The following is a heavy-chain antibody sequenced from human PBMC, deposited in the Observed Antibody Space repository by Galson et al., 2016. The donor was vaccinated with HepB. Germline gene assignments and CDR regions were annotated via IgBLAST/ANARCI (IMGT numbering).Heavy chain of an antibody. V-gene: IGHV4-39*07. Sequence: SETLSLTCIVSGGSISSTNYYWGWIRQPPGKGLEWIASISYSGSTYSNASLKSRVTILVDTSKSQFSLKLNSVTAADTAVYYCARVPSTISAHGYYFDFWGQGTLVTVAS. D-gene: IGHD3-9*01. CDR1: GGSISSTNYY. J-gene: IGHJ4*02. CDR3: ARVPSTISAHGYYFDF. CDR2: ISYSGST.